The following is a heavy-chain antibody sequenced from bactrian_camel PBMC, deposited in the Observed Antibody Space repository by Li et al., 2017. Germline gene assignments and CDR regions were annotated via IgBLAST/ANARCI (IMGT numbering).Heavy chain of an antibody. CDR2: ITTGLRDP. V-gene: IGHV3S1*01. CDR1: GYTYNRNC. Sequence: QVQLVESGGGSVQAGGSLRLSCAASGYTYNRNCMAWFRQAPGKEREGVATITTGLRDPWYADSVKGRFTISRDNRENTLYLLMNSLKPEDTAMYYCAARTRVSRCWTSISLFGYWGQGTQVTVSS. CDR3: AARTRVSRCWTSISLFGY. J-gene: IGHJ6*01. D-gene: IGHD1*01.